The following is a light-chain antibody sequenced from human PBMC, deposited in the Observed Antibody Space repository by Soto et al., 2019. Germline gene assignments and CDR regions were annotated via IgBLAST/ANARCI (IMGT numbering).Light chain of an antibody. Sequence: QSALTQPASVSGSPGQSITISCTGTSSDVGGYNYVSWYQQHPGKVPKLMIYEVSYRPSGVSNRFSGSKSGNTASLTISGLQVEDEAVYYCTSYTTISTLAFGGGTKLTVL. V-gene: IGLV2-14*01. CDR3: TSYTTISTLA. CDR2: EVS. CDR1: SSDVGGYNY. J-gene: IGLJ3*02.